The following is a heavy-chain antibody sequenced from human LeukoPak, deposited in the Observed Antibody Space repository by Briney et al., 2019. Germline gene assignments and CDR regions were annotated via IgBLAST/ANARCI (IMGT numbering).Heavy chain of an antibody. Sequence: SQTLSLTCAISGDSVSSNSAAWNWIRQSPSRGLERLGRTYYRSKWYNDYAVSVKSRITINPDTSQNQFSLQLNSVTPEDTAVYYCARGSSWYMASQGTFDYWGQGTLVTVSS. CDR3: ARGSSWYMASQGTFDY. J-gene: IGHJ4*02. D-gene: IGHD6-13*01. CDR2: TYYRSKWYN. V-gene: IGHV6-1*01. CDR1: GDSVSSNSAA.